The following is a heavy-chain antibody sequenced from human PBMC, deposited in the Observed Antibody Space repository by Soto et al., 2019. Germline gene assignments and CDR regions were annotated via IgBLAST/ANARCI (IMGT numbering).Heavy chain of an antibody. V-gene: IGHV3-11*05. CDR2: ISSSSSYT. CDR3: ARTIAAAGGRRYFDL. D-gene: IGHD6-13*01. Sequence: QVQLVESGGGLVKPGGSLRLSCAASGFTFSDYYMSWIRQAPGKGPEWVSYISSSSSYTNYAVSVKGRFTISRDNAKNSLYLQMNSLRAEDTAVYYCARTIAAAGGRRYFDLWGRGTLVTVSS. CDR1: GFTFSDYY. J-gene: IGHJ2*01.